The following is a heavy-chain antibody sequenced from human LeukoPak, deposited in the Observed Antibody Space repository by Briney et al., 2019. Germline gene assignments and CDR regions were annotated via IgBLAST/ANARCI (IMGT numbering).Heavy chain of an antibody. D-gene: IGHD4-11*01. V-gene: IGHV1-69*05. CDR3: ARSLTTVTGDYMDV. Sequence: SVKVSCKASGGTFSSYTISWVRQAPGQGLEWMGGIIPIFGTANYAQKFQGRVTITTDESTSTAYMELSSLRSEDTAVYYCARSLTTVTGDYMDVWGKGTTVTVSS. CDR2: IIPIFGTA. CDR1: GGTFSSYT. J-gene: IGHJ6*03.